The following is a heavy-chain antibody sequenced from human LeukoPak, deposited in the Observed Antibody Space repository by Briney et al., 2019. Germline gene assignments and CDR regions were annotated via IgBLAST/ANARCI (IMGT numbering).Heavy chain of an antibody. V-gene: IGHV1-24*01. Sequence: ASVKVSCKVSGYTLTELSMHWVRQAPGKGLEWMGGFDPEDGETIYAQKFQGRVTMTEDTSTDTAYMELSSLRSEDTAVYYCATDWVAVAGTPQGTGWEYYFDYWGQGTLVTVSS. D-gene: IGHD6-19*01. CDR1: GYTLTELS. CDR2: FDPEDGET. J-gene: IGHJ4*02. CDR3: ATDWVAVAGTPQGTGWEYYFDY.